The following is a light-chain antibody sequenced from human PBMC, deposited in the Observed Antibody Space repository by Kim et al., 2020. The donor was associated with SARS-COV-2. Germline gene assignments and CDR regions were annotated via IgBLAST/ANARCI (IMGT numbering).Light chain of an antibody. Sequence: ASVGDRVTITCRASQNIDTFLNWFQQRPGRAPKLLIFGASSLQTGVPSRFSGSGSGTDFTLTISGLQPEDFALYYCEQSYSTPQTFGQGTKVDIK. J-gene: IGKJ1*01. V-gene: IGKV1-39*01. CDR1: QNIDTF. CDR3: EQSYSTPQT. CDR2: GAS.